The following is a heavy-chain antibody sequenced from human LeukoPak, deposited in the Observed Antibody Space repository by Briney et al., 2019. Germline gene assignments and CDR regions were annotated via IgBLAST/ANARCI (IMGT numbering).Heavy chain of an antibody. J-gene: IGHJ6*03. CDR2: MNPDSGGT. V-gene: IGHV1-2*02. D-gene: IGHD3-9*01. CDR3: ARDRPYDILTGYYNYYYYYYMDV. CDR1: GYTVTGYY. Sequence: ASVKVSCKASGYTVTGYYMHWVRQAPGQGLEWMGWMNPDSGGTNYAQKFQGRVTMTRDTSISTAYMELSRLRSDDTAVYYCARDRPYDILTGYYNYYYYYYMDVWGKGTTVTISS.